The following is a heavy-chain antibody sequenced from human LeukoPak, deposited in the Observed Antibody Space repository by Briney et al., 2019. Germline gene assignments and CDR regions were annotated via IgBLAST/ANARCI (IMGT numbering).Heavy chain of an antibody. Sequence: ASVKVSCKASGYTFTSYGISWVRQAPGQGLEWMGWNSAYNGNTNYAQKLQGRVTMTTDTSTSTAYMELRSLRSDDTAVYYCALLGPEDSSWYGGAFDIWGQGTMVTASS. D-gene: IGHD6-13*01. V-gene: IGHV1-18*01. CDR1: GYTFTSYG. J-gene: IGHJ3*02. CDR2: NSAYNGNT. CDR3: ALLGPEDSSWYGGAFDI.